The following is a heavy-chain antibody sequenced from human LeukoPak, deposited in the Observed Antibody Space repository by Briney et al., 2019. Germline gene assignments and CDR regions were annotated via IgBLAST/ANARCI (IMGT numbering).Heavy chain of an antibody. CDR1: GFIFTKYG. CDR3: ARGPDFWSGYPHFDY. J-gene: IGHJ4*02. D-gene: IGHD3-3*01. Sequence: ASVKVSCKAYGFIFTKYGISWVRQAPGQGLEWMGWISGYNGDTNYAQNLQGRVTLTADTSMSTAYMELRSLRSEDTAVYYCARGPDFWSGYPHFDYWGQGTQVTVSS. CDR2: ISGYNGDT. V-gene: IGHV1-18*01.